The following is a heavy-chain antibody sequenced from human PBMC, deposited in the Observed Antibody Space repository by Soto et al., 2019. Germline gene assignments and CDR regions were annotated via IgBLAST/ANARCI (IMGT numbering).Heavy chain of an antibody. CDR2: MNRNSGNT. J-gene: IGHJ3*02. Sequence: QVQLVQSGAEVKKPGASVKVSCKASGYTFTSYDINWVRQATGQGLEWMGWMNRNSGNTGYAQECSGRVTMTRNTAISTAYMELSSLRSEDTAVYYCARLHYDILTGYPGALDDAFDIWGQGTMVTVSS. V-gene: IGHV1-8*01. CDR3: ARLHYDILTGYPGALDDAFDI. D-gene: IGHD3-9*01. CDR1: GYTFTSYD.